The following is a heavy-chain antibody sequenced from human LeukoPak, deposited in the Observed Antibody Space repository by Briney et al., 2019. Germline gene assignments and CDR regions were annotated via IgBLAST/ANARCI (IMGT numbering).Heavy chain of an antibody. J-gene: IGHJ5*02. Sequence: PSETLSLTCTVSGGSISSYYWSWIRQPPGKGLEWIGYIYYSGSTSYNPSLKSRVTISVDTSKKQFSLKLSSVTAADTAVYYCASRPYCSSTSCSTRFDPWGRGTLVTVSS. D-gene: IGHD2-2*01. CDR3: ASRPYCSSTSCSTRFDP. V-gene: IGHV4-59*12. CDR2: IYYSGST. CDR1: GGSISSYY.